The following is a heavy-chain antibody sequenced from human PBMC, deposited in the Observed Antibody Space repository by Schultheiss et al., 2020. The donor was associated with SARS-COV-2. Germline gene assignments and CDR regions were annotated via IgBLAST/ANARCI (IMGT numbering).Heavy chain of an antibody. Sequence: SQTLSLTCTVSGGSISSYYWSWIRQPPGKGLEWIGYIYYSGSTYYNPSLKSRVTISVDTSKNQFSLKLSSVTAADTAVYYCARSTEYSSSSADYWGQGTLVTVSS. J-gene: IGHJ4*02. CDR3: ARSTEYSSSSADY. CDR2: IYYSGST. CDR1: GGSISSYY. V-gene: IGHV4-59*08. D-gene: IGHD6-6*01.